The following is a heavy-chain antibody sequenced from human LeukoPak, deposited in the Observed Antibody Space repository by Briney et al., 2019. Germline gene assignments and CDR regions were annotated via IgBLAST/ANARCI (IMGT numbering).Heavy chain of an antibody. CDR2: IYYSGST. CDR1: GGSISSSSYY. V-gene: IGHV4-39*01. CDR3: ASHDCGGDCYALRVDY. Sequence: SETLSLTCTVSGGSISSSSYYWGWIRQPPGKGLEWIGSIYYSGSTYYNPSLKSRVTISVDTSKNQFSLKLSSVTAADTAVYYSASHDCGGDCYALRVDYWGQGTLVTVS. J-gene: IGHJ4*02. D-gene: IGHD2-21*02.